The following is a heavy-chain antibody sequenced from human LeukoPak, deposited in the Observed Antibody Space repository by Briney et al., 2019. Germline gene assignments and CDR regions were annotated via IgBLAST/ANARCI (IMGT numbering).Heavy chain of an antibody. D-gene: IGHD4-11*01. CDR1: GYTFTRYY. CDR2: INPRGGST. J-gene: IGHJ4*02. V-gene: IGHV1-46*01. Sequence: GASVKVSCKASGYTFTRYYMHWVRQAPGQGLEWMGIINPRGGSTSYAQKFRGRVTMTRDTSTSTVYVELSSLRSEDTAVYYCARDFWVTTVSTPDYWGQGTLVTVSS. CDR3: ARDFWVTTVSTPDY.